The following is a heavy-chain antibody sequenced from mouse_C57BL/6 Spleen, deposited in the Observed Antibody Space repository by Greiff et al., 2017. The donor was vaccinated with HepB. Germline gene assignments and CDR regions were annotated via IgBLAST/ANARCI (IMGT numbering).Heavy chain of an antibody. J-gene: IGHJ4*01. CDR3: TRGDYDGDYYAMDY. D-gene: IGHD2-4*01. V-gene: IGHV1-5*01. CDR2: IYPGNSDT. CDR1: GYTFTSYW. Sequence: EVQLQESGTVLARPGASVKMSCKTSGYTFTSYWMHWVKQRPGQGLEWIGAIYPGNSDTSYNQKFKGKAKLTAVTSASTAYMELSSLTNEDSAVYYCTRGDYDGDYYAMDYWGQGTSVTVSS.